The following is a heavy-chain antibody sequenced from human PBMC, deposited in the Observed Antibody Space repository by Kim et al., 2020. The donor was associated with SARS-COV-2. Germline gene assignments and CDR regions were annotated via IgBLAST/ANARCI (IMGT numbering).Heavy chain of an antibody. J-gene: IGHJ3*02. Sequence: SETLSLTCTVSGGSISSGANYWSWIRQHPGKGLEWIGHIYYSGSTHYNPSLKSRVSMSIDTSKIQFSLKLSSVTAADTAVYYCARWIDHFDSSGYFLDGWVGLDAFDIWGRGTMVTVSS. D-gene: IGHD3-22*01. CDR1: GGSISSGANY. CDR2: IYYSGST. CDR3: ARWIDHFDSSGYFLDGWVGLDAFDI. V-gene: IGHV4-31*03.